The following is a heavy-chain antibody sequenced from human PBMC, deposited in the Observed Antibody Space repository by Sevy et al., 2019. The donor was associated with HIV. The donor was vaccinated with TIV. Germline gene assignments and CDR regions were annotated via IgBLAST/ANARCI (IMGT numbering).Heavy chain of an antibody. CDR1: GASMRSSHY. CDR2: IYNGGST. Sequence: SETLSLTCTVSGASMRSSHYWGWIRQPPGKGLEGIGSIYNGGSTNYNPSLKTRLTISIDPSKNQFALNLSSVTAADTAVYYYARLPQWLGPSFDYWGPGTLVTVSS. D-gene: IGHD6-19*01. J-gene: IGHJ4*02. V-gene: IGHV4-39*01. CDR3: ARLPQWLGPSFDY.